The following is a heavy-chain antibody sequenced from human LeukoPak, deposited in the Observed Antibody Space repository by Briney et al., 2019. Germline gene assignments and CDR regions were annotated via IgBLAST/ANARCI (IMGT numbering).Heavy chain of an antibody. V-gene: IGHV3-23*01. Sequence: GGSLRLSCAASGFTFSSYGMHWVRQAPGKGLEWVSAISGSGGSTYYADSVKGRFTISRDNSKNTLYLQMNSLRAEDTAVYYCAKDGGAERGWFDDAFDIWGQGTMVTVSS. CDR3: AKDGGAERGWFDDAFDI. CDR2: ISGSGGST. CDR1: GFTFSSYG. D-gene: IGHD3-16*01. J-gene: IGHJ3*02.